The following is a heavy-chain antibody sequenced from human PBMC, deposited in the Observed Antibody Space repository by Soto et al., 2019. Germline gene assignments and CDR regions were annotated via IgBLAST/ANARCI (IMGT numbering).Heavy chain of an antibody. CDR2: NYGSGSA. CDR1: DESITSYAYS. CDR3: ARGGGNYHDGSGYNALAMDAFDF. D-gene: IGHD3-22*01. J-gene: IGHJ3*01. V-gene: IGHV4-30-2*01. Sequence: LSLTFVVSDESITSYAYSWSWIREPPGRGLEWSAYNYGSGSAYYNPSLKSRVTVAVDRSENQFSLRMNSVTAADTDVYYCARGGGNYHDGSGYNALAMDAFDFWGRGTTVTVSS.